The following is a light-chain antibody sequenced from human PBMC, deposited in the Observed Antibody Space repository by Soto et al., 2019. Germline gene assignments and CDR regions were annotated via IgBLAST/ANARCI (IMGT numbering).Light chain of an antibody. CDR1: NSNIGNNY. Sequence: QSVLTQPPSVSAAPGQKVTISCSGTNSNIGNNYVSWYQQLPGTAPKLLIYDNNKRPSGIPDRFSGSKSGTSATLGITGLQTGDEADYYCGTWDSSLGDGKFGGGTKLTVL. V-gene: IGLV1-51*01. J-gene: IGLJ2*01. CDR2: DNN. CDR3: GTWDSSLGDGK.